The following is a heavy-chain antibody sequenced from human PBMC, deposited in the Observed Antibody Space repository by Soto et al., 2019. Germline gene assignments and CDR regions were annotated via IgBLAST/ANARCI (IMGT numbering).Heavy chain of an antibody. CDR2: INPSGGST. J-gene: IGHJ5*02. Sequence: ASVKVSCKASGYTFTSYYMHWLRQARGQGVEWMGIINPSGGSTSYAQKFQGRVTMTRDTSTSTVYMDLRSLRSEHTAVYYCARGRHLYSSRWYGWFEPWGQGSMVTVSS. CDR1: GYTFTSYY. D-gene: IGHD6-13*01. CDR3: ARGRHLYSSRWYGWFEP. V-gene: IGHV1-46*01.